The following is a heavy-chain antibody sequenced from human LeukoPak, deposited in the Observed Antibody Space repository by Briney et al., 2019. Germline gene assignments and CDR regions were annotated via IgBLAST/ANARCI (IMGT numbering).Heavy chain of an antibody. CDR2: ISRNSTYI. Sequence: PGGSLRLSCAASGFTFSSYIMNWVRQAPGKGLEWVASISRNSTYIHYAGSVKGRFTISRDNARNSLFLQMNSLRAEDTAIYYCASDEGNYFDYWGQGTLVTVSS. V-gene: IGHV3-21*01. CDR3: ASDEGNYFDY. CDR1: GFTFSSYI. J-gene: IGHJ4*02.